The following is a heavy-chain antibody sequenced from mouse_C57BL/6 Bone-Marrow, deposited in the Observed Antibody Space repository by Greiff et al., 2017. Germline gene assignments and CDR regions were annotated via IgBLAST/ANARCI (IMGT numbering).Heavy chain of an antibody. CDR1: GFNIKDDY. CDR2: IDPENGDT. V-gene: IGHV14-4*01. Sequence: EVKLMESGAELVRPGASVKLSCTASGFNIKDDYMHWVKQRPEQGLEWIGWIDPENGDTEYASKFQGKATITADNSSNTAYLQLSSLTSEDPAVYYCTTLTTVVATDYAMDYWGQGTSVTVSS. CDR3: TTLTTVVATDYAMDY. J-gene: IGHJ4*01. D-gene: IGHD1-1*01.